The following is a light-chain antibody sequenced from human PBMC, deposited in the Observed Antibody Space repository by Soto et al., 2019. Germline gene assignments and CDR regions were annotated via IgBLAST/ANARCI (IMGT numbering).Light chain of an antibody. CDR2: GAS. J-gene: IGKJ4*01. V-gene: IGKV3-15*01. CDR3: QQYNNWPPLT. CDR1: QSVSSN. Sequence: EIVMTQSPATLSVSPGERSTISCRASQSVSSNLAGYQQKPGQAPRLLIYGASTRATGIPARFSGSGSGTEFTLTISSLQYEDFAVYYCQQYNNWPPLTFGGGTKVEIK.